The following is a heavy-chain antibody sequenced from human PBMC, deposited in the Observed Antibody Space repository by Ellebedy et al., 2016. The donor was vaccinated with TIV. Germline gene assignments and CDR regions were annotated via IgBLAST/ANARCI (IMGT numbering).Heavy chain of an antibody. CDR3: ARDRDTRSWNNAMDV. D-gene: IGHD1-1*01. J-gene: IGHJ6*02. CDR1: GYTFTYYS. Sequence: AASVKVSCKASGYTFTYYSLHWVRQAPGQGLEWMGLINPSGGSTTYAQNFQGRVTMTRDTSTSTVFMELSSLRSDDTAVYYCARDRDTRSWNNAMDVWGQGTTVTVSS. CDR2: INPSGGST. V-gene: IGHV1-46*01.